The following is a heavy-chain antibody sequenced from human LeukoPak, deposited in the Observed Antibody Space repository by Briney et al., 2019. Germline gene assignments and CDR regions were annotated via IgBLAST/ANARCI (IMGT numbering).Heavy chain of an antibody. CDR3: ARDGGKRYYDSSGYYYGPTGYYFDY. CDR2: IIPILGIA. J-gene: IGHJ4*02. V-gene: IGHV1-69*04. CDR1: GGTFSSYA. Sequence: SVKVSCKASGGTFSSYAISWVRQAPGQGLEWMGRIIPILGIANYAQEFQGRVTITADKSTSTAYMELSSLRSEDTAVYYCARDGGKRYYDSSGYYYGPTGYYFDYWGQGTLVTVSS. D-gene: IGHD3-22*01.